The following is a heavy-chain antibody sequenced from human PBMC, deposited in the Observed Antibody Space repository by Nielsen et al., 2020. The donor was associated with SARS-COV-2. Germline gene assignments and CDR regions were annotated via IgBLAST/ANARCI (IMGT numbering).Heavy chain of an antibody. CDR2: IRSKTNNYDT. D-gene: IGHD2-21*01. CDR1: GFTFGAAI. J-gene: IGHJ6*02. V-gene: IGHV3-73*01. Sequence: GESLKISCAASGFTFGAAIIHWVRQASGKGLEWVGRIRSKTNNYDTSYAASVKGRFTISRDESKNMAYLQMSRLKTDDTAVYYCKHYYDMDVWGQGTTVTVSS. CDR3: KHYYDMDV.